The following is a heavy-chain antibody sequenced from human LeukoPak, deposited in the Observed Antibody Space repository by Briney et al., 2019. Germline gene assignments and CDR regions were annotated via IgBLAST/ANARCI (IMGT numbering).Heavy chain of an antibody. CDR2: IYSSGTT. Sequence: SETLSPTCTVSGVSISTYYWSWIRQPPGKGLEWIGYIYSSGTTNYNPSLKSRVTISIDTSKNEFSLRLTSVTAADTAVYYCAREANYYGSGSYFEGTFDYWGQGSLVTVSS. CDR3: AREANYYGSGSYFEGTFDY. V-gene: IGHV4-59*01. D-gene: IGHD3-10*01. CDR1: GVSISTYY. J-gene: IGHJ4*02.